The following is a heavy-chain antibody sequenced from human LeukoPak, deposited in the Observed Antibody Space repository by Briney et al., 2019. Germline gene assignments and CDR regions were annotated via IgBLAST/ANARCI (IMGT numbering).Heavy chain of an antibody. Sequence: PSETLSLTCTVSGGSISSYYWSWIRQPAGKGLEWIGRIYTSGSTNYNPSLKSRVTMSVDTSKNQFSLKLNSVTAADTAVYYCARDPNGPERSEVHITIFGVVTSERGYFDYWGQGALVTVSS. J-gene: IGHJ4*02. CDR3: ARDPNGPERSEVHITIFGVVTSERGYFDY. V-gene: IGHV4-4*07. D-gene: IGHD3-3*01. CDR2: IYTSGST. CDR1: GGSISSYY.